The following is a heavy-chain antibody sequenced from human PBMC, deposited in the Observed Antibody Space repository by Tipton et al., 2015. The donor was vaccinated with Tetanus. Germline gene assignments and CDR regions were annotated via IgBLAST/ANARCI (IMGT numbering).Heavy chain of an antibody. CDR1: GGSISSGGYY. Sequence: TLSLTCTVSGGSISSGGYYWSWIRQHPGKGLEWIGDIYNSGSTYYNPSLKSRVTILVDTTKNHFSLKLKSVTAAGTAVYYCARDQARGARGWNYFDYWGQGSLVTVSS. J-gene: IGHJ4*02. D-gene: IGHD1-26*01. CDR3: ARDQARGARGWNYFDY. V-gene: IGHV4-31*03. CDR2: IYNSGST.